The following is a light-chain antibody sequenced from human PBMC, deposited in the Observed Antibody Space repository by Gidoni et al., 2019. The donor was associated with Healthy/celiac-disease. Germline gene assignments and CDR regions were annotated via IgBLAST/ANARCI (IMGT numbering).Light chain of an antibody. J-gene: IGKJ1*01. CDR1: QSVSSY. V-gene: IGKV3-11*01. Sequence: EIVLTQSPATLSLSPGERATLSCRASQSVSSYLAWYQQKPGQAPRLLIYDASNRATGIPARFSGSGSGTDFTRTISSLEPEDFAVYYCQQRSNWQKWTYGQGTKVEIK. CDR3: QQRSNWQKWT. CDR2: DAS.